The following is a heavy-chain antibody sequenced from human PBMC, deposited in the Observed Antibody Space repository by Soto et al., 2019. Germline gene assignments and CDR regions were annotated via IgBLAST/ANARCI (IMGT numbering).Heavy chain of an antibody. CDR1: GGSISTYY. J-gene: IGHJ6*02. CDR3: ARVGILTGYYKGLDV. Sequence: QEHLQESGPGLVKPSETLSLTCTVSGGSISTYYWSWIRQPPGKGLEWIGYIYFSGSTKYNPSLKTRVTISVDTSNNQFSMKLGSVTAADPAVYYCARVGILTGYYKGLDVWGQGTTVTVSS. V-gene: IGHV4-59*01. D-gene: IGHD3-9*01. CDR2: IYFSGST.